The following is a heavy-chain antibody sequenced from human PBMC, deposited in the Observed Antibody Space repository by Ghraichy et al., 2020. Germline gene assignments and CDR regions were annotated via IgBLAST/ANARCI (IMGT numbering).Heavy chain of an antibody. CDR2: ISSSGSTI. V-gene: IGHV3-48*04. D-gene: IGHD3-16*01. J-gene: IGHJ6*03. CDR1: GFTFSTYS. Sequence: SLRLSCAASGFTFSTYSMNWVRQAPGKGLEWVSYISSSGSTIYHADSVKGRFTISRDNAKNSLYLQMNSLRAEDTAVYYCARIGDEYYYYYYMDVRGKGTTVTVSS. CDR3: ARIGDEYYYYYYMDV.